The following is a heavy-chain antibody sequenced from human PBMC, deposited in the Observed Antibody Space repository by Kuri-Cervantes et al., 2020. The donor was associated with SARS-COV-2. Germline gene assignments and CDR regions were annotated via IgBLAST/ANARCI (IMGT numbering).Heavy chain of an antibody. J-gene: IGHJ3*02. V-gene: IGHV3-11*01. CDR1: GFTFSDYY. CDR3: AFSPNFVVVSPYAFDI. D-gene: IGHD2-2*01. CDR2: ISSSGSTI. Sequence: GGSLRLSCAASGFTFSDYYMSWIRQAPGKGLEWVSYISSSGSTIYYADSVKGRFTISRDNAKNSLYLQMNSLRAEDTAVYYCAFSPNFVVVSPYAFDIWGQGTMVTVSS.